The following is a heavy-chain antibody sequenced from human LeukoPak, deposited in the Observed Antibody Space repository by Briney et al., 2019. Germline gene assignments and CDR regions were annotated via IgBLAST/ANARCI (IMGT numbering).Heavy chain of an antibody. CDR3: SRESGPYCPFGN. CDR2: ISLRGRT. Sequence: SETLSLTCGVSGGSITTTNFWSGVRQPPGVGLEGIGEISLRGRTQYNPSLTSRPNIPIDEPEHHLYLSLASVTAAATAVYYCSRESGPYCPFGNCGQGTLV. V-gene: IGHV4-4*02. D-gene: IGHD1-26*01. CDR1: GGSITTTNF. J-gene: IGHJ4*02.